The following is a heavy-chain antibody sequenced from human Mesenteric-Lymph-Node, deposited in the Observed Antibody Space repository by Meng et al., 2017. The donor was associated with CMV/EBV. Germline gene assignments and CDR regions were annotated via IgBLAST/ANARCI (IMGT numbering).Heavy chain of an antibody. V-gene: IGHV3-21*01. CDR1: GFTFSSYS. CDR3: LRCITSNCYDF. CDR2: ISSSSTYI. Sequence: LSCAASGFTFSSYSMTWVRQAPGRGLEWVSSISSSSTYIYYADSVRGRFTISRDNAKNTLYLQMNSLRVEDTALYYCLRCITSNCYDFWGQGALVTVSS. J-gene: IGHJ4*02. D-gene: IGHD3-10*01.